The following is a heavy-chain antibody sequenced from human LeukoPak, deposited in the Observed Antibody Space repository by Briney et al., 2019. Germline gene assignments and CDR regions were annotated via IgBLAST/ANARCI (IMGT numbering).Heavy chain of an antibody. CDR3: ATRPGYRAFDY. CDR1: GLSFRSFW. Sequence: GGSLRLSCAASGLSFRSFWMSWVRQAPGKGLEWVSVISDSGGKTHYADSVKGRFTISRDNSKNTLYLQMNSLRLEDTAVYYCATRPGYRAFDYWGQGTLVTVSS. CDR2: ISDSGGKT. D-gene: IGHD1-1*01. J-gene: IGHJ4*02. V-gene: IGHV3-23*01.